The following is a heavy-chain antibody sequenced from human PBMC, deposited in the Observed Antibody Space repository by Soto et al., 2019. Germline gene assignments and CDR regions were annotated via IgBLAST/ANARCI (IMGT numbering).Heavy chain of an antibody. CDR3: ARGQDIVLVPAAMGFDY. V-gene: IGHV1-69*12. CDR1: GGTFSSYA. D-gene: IGHD2-2*01. Sequence: QVQLVQSGAEVKKPGSSVKVSCKASGGTFSSYAISWVRQAPGQGLEWMGGIIPIFGTANYAQKFQGRVTITADESTSTAYMEMSSLRSEDTAVYDCARGQDIVLVPAAMGFDYWGQGTLVTVSS. J-gene: IGHJ4*02. CDR2: IIPIFGTA.